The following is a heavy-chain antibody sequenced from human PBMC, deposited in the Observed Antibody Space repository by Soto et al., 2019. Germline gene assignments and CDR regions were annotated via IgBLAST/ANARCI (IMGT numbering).Heavy chain of an antibody. D-gene: IGHD1-20*01. CDR3: AKDQTGITTTGGGRIDH. J-gene: IGHJ4*02. CDR1: VFTFSTHA. CDR2: VSFDGSNK. V-gene: IGHV3-30-3*01. Sequence: QVQLVESGGGVVQPGRSLRLSCADSVFTFSTHAMHWVRQAPGKGLECVAIVSFDGSNKYYADSVKGRFTISRDNSKNTLYLQMSGLTPEDTAVYYCAKDQTGITTTGGGRIDHWGQGTLVTVSS.